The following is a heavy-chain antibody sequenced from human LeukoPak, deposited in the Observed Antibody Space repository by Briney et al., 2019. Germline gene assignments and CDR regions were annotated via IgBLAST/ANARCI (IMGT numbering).Heavy chain of an antibody. J-gene: IGHJ4*02. CDR1: GYTFTSYG. V-gene: IGHV1-18*01. D-gene: IGHD1-26*01. CDR3: ARASGGSYYIVLSKHTPLDY. CDR2: ISAYNGNT. Sequence: RASVKVSCKASGYTFTSYGISWVRQAPGQGLEWMGWISAYNGNTNHAQKLQGRVTMTTDTSTSTAYMELRSLRSDDTAVYYCARASGGSYYIVLSKHTPLDYWGQGTLVTVSS.